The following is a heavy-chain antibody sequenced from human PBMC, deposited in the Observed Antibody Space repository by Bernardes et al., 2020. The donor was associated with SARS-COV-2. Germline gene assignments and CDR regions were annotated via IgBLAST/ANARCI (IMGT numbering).Heavy chain of an antibody. D-gene: IGHD3-22*01. CDR2: IKYDGST. Sequence: SETLSLTCAVDGGSFCDSYWSWIRQPPGKGLEWIGEIKYDGSTNYNSSLKSRVTMSVDTSKNQFSLTLTSVTAADTAVYYCASERGYYYDRSGSLVGDVWGQGTTVTVSS. CDR3: ASERGYYYDRSGSLVGDV. CDR1: GGSFCDSY. V-gene: IGHV4-34*01. J-gene: IGHJ6*02.